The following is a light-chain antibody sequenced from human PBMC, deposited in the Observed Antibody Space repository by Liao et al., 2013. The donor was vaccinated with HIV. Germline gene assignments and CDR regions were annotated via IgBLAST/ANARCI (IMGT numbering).Light chain of an antibody. Sequence: SFDLTQPPSMAVSAGQTATITCSGQGLGDKFTCWFQQRPGQSPIMIIYEDSKRPSGIPERFSGSNSANMATLAISRVDAGDEGDYYCQVWDSSSDLVVFGGGTKLTVL. J-gene: IGLJ2*01. CDR3: QVWDSSSDLVV. V-gene: IGLV3-1*01. CDR1: GLGDKF. CDR2: EDS.